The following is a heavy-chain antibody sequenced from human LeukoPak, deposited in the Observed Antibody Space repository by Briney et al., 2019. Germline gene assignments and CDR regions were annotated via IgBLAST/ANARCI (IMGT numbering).Heavy chain of an antibody. Sequence: GGSLRLSCAASGFTFSSYAMSWVRQAPGQGLEWASAISGSGGSTYYADSVKGRFTISRDNSKNTLYLQMNSLRAEDAAVYYCAKGGLLEWLPYFDYWGQGTLVTVSS. D-gene: IGHD3-3*01. CDR1: GFTFSSYA. CDR3: AKGGLLEWLPYFDY. CDR2: ISGSGGST. J-gene: IGHJ4*02. V-gene: IGHV3-23*01.